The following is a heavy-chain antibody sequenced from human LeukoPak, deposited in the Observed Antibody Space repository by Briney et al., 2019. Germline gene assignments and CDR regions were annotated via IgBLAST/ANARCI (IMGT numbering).Heavy chain of an antibody. Sequence: PSETLSLTCTVSGGSISSGSYYWSWIRQPAGKGLEWIGRIYTSGSTNYNPSLKSRVTISVDTSKNQFSLKLSSVTAADTAVYYCARDDGYQLLFDYWGQGTLLTVSS. D-gene: IGHD2-2*01. V-gene: IGHV4-61*02. CDR2: IYTSGST. CDR1: GGSISSGSYY. CDR3: ARDDGYQLLFDY. J-gene: IGHJ4*02.